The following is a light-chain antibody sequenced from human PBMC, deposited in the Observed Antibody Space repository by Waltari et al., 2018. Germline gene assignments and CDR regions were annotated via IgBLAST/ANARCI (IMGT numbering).Light chain of an antibody. CDR3: QQYNNWPPWT. V-gene: IGKV3-15*01. J-gene: IGKJ1*01. CDR2: GAS. Sequence: CRASQSVSSNLAWYQQKPGQTPRLLIYGASTRATGIPARFSGSGSGTEFTLTISSLQSEDFAVYYCQQYNNWPPWTFGQGTKVEIK. CDR1: QSVSSN.